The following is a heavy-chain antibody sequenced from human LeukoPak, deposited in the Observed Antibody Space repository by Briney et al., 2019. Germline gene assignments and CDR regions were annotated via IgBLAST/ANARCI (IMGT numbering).Heavy chain of an antibody. CDR2: IRYDGSNK. CDR1: GFTFSSYG. CDR3: ARQTTYQLPPADV. Sequence: GGSLRLSCAASGFTFSSYGMHWVRQAPGKGLEWVAFIRYDGSNKYYADSVKGRFTISRDNSKNTLYLQMNSLRAEDTAVYYCARQTTYQLPPADVWGKGTTVTVSS. D-gene: IGHD2-2*01. J-gene: IGHJ6*04. V-gene: IGHV3-30*02.